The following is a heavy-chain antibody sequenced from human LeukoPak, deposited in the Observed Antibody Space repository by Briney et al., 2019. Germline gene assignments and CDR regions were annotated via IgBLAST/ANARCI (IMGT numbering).Heavy chain of an antibody. V-gene: IGHV1-8*01. CDR3: ARATMVRGVIVVRYYYYYMDV. CDR1: GYTFTSYD. CDR2: MNPNSGNT. J-gene: IGHJ6*03. Sequence: ASVKVSCKASGYTFTSYDINWVRQATGQGLEWMGWMNPNSGNTGYAQKFQGRVTMTRNTSISTAYMELSSLRSEDTAVYYCARATMVRGVIVVRYYYYYMDVWGKGTTVTISS. D-gene: IGHD3-10*01.